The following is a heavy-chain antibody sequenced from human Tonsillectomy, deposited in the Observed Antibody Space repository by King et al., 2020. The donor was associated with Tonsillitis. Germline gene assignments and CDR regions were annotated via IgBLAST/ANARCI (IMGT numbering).Heavy chain of an antibody. J-gene: IGHJ4*02. CDR1: GFTFFNYG. CDR3: VTEPDYYDPAGDRNSFEH. CDR2: ITGNGGET. Sequence: VQLVESGGRLVRPGGSLRLSCAASGFTFFNYGMSWVRQAPGRGLEWVSGITGNGGETAYADSVKGRVTITRDNAKQSLFLDMRSLRPEDTAFYFCVTEPDYYDPAGDRNSFEHWGQGVLVTVSS. D-gene: IGHD3-22*01. V-gene: IGHV3-20*04.